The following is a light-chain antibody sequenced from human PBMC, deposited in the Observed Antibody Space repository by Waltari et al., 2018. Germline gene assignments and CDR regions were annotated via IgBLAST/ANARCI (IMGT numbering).Light chain of an antibody. CDR2: DVN. Sequence: QSALTQPASVSGSPGQSIIIPCPGTTHDLGGYTYVSCYQQHPGKAPKLMIYDVNSRPSGVSSRFSGSKSGNTASLIISGLQAEDEADYYCCSFTRSSTWVFGGGTKVTVL. CDR1: THDLGGYTY. J-gene: IGLJ3*02. CDR3: CSFTRSSTWV. V-gene: IGLV2-14*03.